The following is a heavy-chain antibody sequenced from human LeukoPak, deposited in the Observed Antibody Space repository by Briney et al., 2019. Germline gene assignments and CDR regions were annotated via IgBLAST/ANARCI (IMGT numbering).Heavy chain of an antibody. CDR3: AKAGSWYGRAIDY. J-gene: IGHJ4*02. D-gene: IGHD6-13*01. V-gene: IGHV3-30*18. CDR2: ISYDGSNK. Sequence: GGSLRLSCAVSGFTFSSYGMHWVRQAPGKGLEWVAVISYDGSNKYYADSVKGRFTISRDNSKNTLYLQMNSLRAEDTAVYYCAKAGSWYGRAIDYWGQGTLVTVSS. CDR1: GFTFSSYG.